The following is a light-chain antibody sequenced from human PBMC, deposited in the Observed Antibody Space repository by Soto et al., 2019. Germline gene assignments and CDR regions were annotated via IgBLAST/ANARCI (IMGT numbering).Light chain of an antibody. V-gene: IGLV1-40*01. CDR3: LSFDSRLSVV. CDR1: SSNIGAGYD. CDR2: ANT. Sequence: QSVLTQPPSVSGAPGQRVTISCTGTSSNIGAGYDVHWYQQLPGRAPKLLIYANTNRPSGVPDRFSGSKSGTSASLAVTGLQAEDEDDYNCLSFDSRLSVVFGGGTKLTVL. J-gene: IGLJ2*01.